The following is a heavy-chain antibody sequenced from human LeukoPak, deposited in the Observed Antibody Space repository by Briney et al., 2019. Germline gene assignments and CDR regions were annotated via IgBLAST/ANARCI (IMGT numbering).Heavy chain of an antibody. CDR2: ITTGSST. D-gene: IGHD6-19*01. V-gene: IGHV3-23*01. CDR1: GFTFGTYV. CDR3: TNSGPSSGWSRCFFDF. Sequence: PGGSLRLSCATSGFTFGTYVMSWVRQAPGKGLEWVSTITTGSSTFYADSVKGRFAISRDNARNTVHLQMNGLRPEDTAVYYCTNSGPSSGWSRCFFDFWGQGILVTVSS. J-gene: IGHJ4*02.